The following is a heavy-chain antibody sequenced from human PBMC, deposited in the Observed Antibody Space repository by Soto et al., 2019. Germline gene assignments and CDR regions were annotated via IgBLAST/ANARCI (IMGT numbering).Heavy chain of an antibody. Sequence: QVQLVQSGAEVKKPGASVKVSCKAPGYTFTSYGISWVRQAPGQGLEWMGWISAYNGNTNYAQKRQGRVTMTTDTSTSTAWLELRSLRSDDTAVYECARASGSSYWFDPWGQVTLVTVSS. CDR2: ISAYNGNT. CDR3: ARASGSSYWFDP. J-gene: IGHJ5*02. D-gene: IGHD1-26*01. V-gene: IGHV1-18*01. CDR1: GYTFTSYG.